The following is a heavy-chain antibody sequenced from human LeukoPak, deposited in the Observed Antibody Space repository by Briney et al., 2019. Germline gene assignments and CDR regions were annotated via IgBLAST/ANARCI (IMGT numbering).Heavy chain of an antibody. CDR1: GYTFTSYY. D-gene: IGHD1-26*01. CDR3: ARDNSVGDNAWWFDP. CDR2: INPTGGST. V-gene: IGHV1-46*01. J-gene: IGHJ5*02. Sequence: ASVKVSCKAPGYTFTSYYMHWVRQAPGQGLEWMGLINPTGGSTGYAQKFQGRVTMTRDMSTSTDYMELSSLRSEDTAIYYCARDNSVGDNAWWFDPWGQGTLVTVSS.